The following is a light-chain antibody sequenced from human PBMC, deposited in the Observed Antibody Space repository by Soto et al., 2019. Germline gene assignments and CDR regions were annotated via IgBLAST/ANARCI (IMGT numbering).Light chain of an antibody. CDR1: QDITNY. J-gene: IGKJ3*01. CDR2: DAS. Sequence: DIQMTQSPSSLSASVGDRVTITCQASQDITNYLNWYQQKAGIAPKVLISDASNLETGVPPRFSGSGSVTEFTLTISGLQPEYFATYYCQQYDNLPRTVGPGTKVDSK. CDR3: QQYDNLPRT. V-gene: IGKV1-33*01.